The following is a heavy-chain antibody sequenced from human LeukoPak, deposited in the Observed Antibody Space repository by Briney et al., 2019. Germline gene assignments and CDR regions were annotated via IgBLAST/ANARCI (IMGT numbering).Heavy chain of an antibody. Sequence: TGGSLRLSCAASGFTFSSYSMNWVRQAPGKGLEWVSSISSSSSYIYYADSVKGRFTISRDNAKNSLYLQMNSLRAEDTAVYYCARHRIAAAVAFYFDSWGQGALVAVSS. CDR3: ARHRIAAAVAFYFDS. D-gene: IGHD6-13*01. V-gene: IGHV3-21*01. J-gene: IGHJ4*02. CDR2: ISSSSSYI. CDR1: GFTFSSYS.